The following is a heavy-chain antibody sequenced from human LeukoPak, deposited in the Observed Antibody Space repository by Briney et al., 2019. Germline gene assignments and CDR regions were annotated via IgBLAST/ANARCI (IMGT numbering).Heavy chain of an antibody. CDR3: ARELYGSYRGFDI. J-gene: IGHJ3*02. Sequence: GGSLRLSCAASGFTFSSYGMHWVRQAPGKGLEWVAFIRYDGSNKYYADSVKGRFTISRDNAKNSLYLQMNSLRAEDTAVYYCARELYGSYRGFDIWGQGTMVTVSS. V-gene: IGHV3-30*02. D-gene: IGHD1-26*01. CDR2: IRYDGSNK. CDR1: GFTFSSYG.